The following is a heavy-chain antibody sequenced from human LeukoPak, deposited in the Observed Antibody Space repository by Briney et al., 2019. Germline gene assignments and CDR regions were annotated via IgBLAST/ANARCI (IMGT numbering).Heavy chain of an antibody. CDR3: ATLPYYYDSSGSYYFDY. Sequence: GGSLRLSCAASGFIFDSYGMHWVRQAPGKGLEWVAFIRYDGSNKYYADSVKGRFTISRDNSKNTLYLQMNSLRVEDTAVYYCATLPYYYDSSGSYYFDYWGQGTLVTVSS. V-gene: IGHV3-30*02. J-gene: IGHJ4*02. CDR1: GFIFDSYG. CDR2: IRYDGSNK. D-gene: IGHD3-22*01.